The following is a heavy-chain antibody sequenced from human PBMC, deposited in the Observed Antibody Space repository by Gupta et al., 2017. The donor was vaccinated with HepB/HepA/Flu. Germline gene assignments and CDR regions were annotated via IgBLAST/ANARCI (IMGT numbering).Heavy chain of an antibody. V-gene: IGHV3-49*04. CDR3: TVPYCGGDCSKKDGY. Sequence: EVQLVESGGGLVQPGRSLRLSCTASVFTFGHYAMRCVRPAPGKGLEWVGFIRSKAYGGTTEYAASVKGRLTISRDDSKSIAYLQMNSLKTEDTAVYYCTVPYCGGDCSKKDGYWGQGTLVTVSS. J-gene: IGHJ4*02. CDR2: IRSKAYGGTT. D-gene: IGHD2-21*02. CDR1: VFTFGHYA.